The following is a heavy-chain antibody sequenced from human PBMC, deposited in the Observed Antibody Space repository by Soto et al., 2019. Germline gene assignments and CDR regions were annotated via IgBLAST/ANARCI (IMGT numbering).Heavy chain of an antibody. CDR3: ARERSYGLDY. CDR1: GYTFTSYD. J-gene: IGHJ4*02. CDR2: MNPNSGNT. D-gene: IGHD5-18*01. Sequence: ASVKVSCKASGYTFTSYDINWARQATGQGLEWTGWMNPNSGNTVYAQKFQGRVTMTRNTSISTAYMELSSLRSEDTAVYYCARERSYGLDYWGQGTLVTVSS. V-gene: IGHV1-8*01.